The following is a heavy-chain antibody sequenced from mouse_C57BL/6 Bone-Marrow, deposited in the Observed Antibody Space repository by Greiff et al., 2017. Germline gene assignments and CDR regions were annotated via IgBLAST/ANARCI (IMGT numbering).Heavy chain of an antibody. Sequence: VQLQQSGAELVRPGSSVKLSCKASGYTFTSYWMHWVKQRPIQGLEWIGNIDPSDSETHYNQKFKDKATLTVDKSSSTAYMQLSSLTSEDSAVYYCARSTMVTTEYYFDYWGQGTTLTVSS. CDR1: GYTFTSYW. J-gene: IGHJ2*01. CDR2: IDPSDSET. CDR3: ARSTMVTTEYYFDY. D-gene: IGHD2-2*01. V-gene: IGHV1-52*01.